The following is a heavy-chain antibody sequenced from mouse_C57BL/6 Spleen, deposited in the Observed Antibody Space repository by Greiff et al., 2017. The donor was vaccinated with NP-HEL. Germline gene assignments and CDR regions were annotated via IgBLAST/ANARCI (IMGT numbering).Heavy chain of an antibody. J-gene: IGHJ4*01. D-gene: IGHD1-1*01. CDR2: IYPGDGDT. Sequence: VKLMESGPELVKPGASVKISCKASGYAFSSSWMNWVKQRPGKGLEWIGRIYPGDGDTNYNGKFKGKATLTADKSSSTAYMQLSSLTSEDSAVYVCARKGVYEAMDYWGQGTSVTVSS. V-gene: IGHV1-82*01. CDR3: ARKGVYEAMDY. CDR1: GYAFSSSW.